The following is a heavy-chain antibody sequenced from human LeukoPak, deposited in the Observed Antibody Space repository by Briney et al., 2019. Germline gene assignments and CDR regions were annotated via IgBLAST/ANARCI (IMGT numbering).Heavy chain of an antibody. V-gene: IGHV5-10-1*01. CDR1: GYSFTSYW. D-gene: IGHD6-19*01. CDR3: ARPVQAYSSGWDLDY. CDR2: IDPSDSYT. J-gene: IGHJ4*02. Sequence: GESLKISCKGSGYSFTSYWITWVRQMPGKGLEWMGTIDPSDSYTNYSPSFQGHVTIAVDKSITTAYLQWTSLKASDTAMYYCARPVQAYSSGWDLDYWGQGTLVTVSS.